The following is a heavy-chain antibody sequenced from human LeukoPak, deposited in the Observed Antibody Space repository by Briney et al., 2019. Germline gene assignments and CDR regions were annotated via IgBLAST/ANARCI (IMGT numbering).Heavy chain of an antibody. D-gene: IGHD4-11*01. CDR3: AKLPTMTTVSRFDY. Sequence: GGSLRLSCAASGFTFSSYAMHWVRQAPGKGLEWVAVISYDGSNEYYADSVKGRFTISRDNSKNTLYLQMNSLRAEDTAVYYCAKLPTMTTVSRFDYWGQGTLVTVSS. V-gene: IGHV3-30-3*02. J-gene: IGHJ4*02. CDR2: ISYDGSNE. CDR1: GFTFSSYA.